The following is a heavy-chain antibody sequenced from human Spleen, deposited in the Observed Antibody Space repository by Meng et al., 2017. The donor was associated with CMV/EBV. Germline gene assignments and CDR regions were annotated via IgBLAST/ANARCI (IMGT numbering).Heavy chain of an antibody. J-gene: IGHJ5*02. V-gene: IGHV4-39*07. CDR3: ARHAEGGVTPEYNWFAP. D-gene: IGHD3-16*01. Sequence: SETLSLTCTVSGGSISSSSYYWGWIRQPPGKGLEWIGSIYYSGSTYYNPSLKSRVTISVDTSKNQFSLKLRSVTAADTAMYYCARHAEGGVTPEYNWFAPWGQGTLVTVSS. CDR2: IYYSGST. CDR1: GGSISSSSYY.